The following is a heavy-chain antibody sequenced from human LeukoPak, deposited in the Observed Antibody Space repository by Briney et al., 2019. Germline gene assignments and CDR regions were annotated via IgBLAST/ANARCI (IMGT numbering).Heavy chain of an antibody. D-gene: IGHD2-2*01. CDR3: ASHSRYCSSTSCPRPEFDP. CDR2: IYYSGST. Sequence: PAETLSLTCTVSGGSFSSSSYYWGWLRQPPGTGLEWVGSIYYSGSTYYNPSLKSRVTISVDTSKNQFSLKLSSVTAADTAVYSCASHSRYCSSTSCPRPEFDPWGQGTLVTVSS. J-gene: IGHJ5*02. CDR1: GGSFSSSSYY. V-gene: IGHV4-39*01.